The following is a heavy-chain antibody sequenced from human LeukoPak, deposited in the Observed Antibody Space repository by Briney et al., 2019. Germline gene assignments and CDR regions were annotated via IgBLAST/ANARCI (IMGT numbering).Heavy chain of an antibody. V-gene: IGHV1-69*05. D-gene: IGHD3-22*01. Sequence: SVKVSCKASGGTFSSYAISWVRQAPGQGLEWMGGIIPIYGTANYAQKFQGRVTITTDESTSTAYMELSSLRSEDTAVYYCARVGYYYDSKGPGGYYYYYMDVWGKGTTVTVSS. CDR2: IIPIYGTA. CDR1: GGTFSSYA. J-gene: IGHJ6*03. CDR3: ARVGYYYDSKGPGGYYYYYMDV.